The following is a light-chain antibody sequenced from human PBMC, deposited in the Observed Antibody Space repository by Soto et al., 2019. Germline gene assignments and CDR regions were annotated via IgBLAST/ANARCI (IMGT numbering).Light chain of an antibody. V-gene: IGKV1-39*01. J-gene: IGKJ4*01. Sequence: EIHMTQFASSLSASVGDRAPITCRARKSISSYLNCYQQQQGQAPKLLIYAASTLQSGVPSRFSGSGSGTDFTLTISILQPEDFPTYYWQQLESSPATFGGGTKVDIK. CDR1: KSISSY. CDR3: QQLESSPAT. CDR2: AAS.